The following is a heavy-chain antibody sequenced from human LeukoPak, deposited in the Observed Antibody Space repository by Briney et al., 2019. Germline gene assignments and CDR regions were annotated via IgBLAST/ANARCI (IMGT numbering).Heavy chain of an antibody. V-gene: IGHV4-39*07. CDR3: ARIVVPAATEDYYYYYMDV. D-gene: IGHD2-2*01. Sequence: PSETLSLTCTVSGGSISSGSYYWGWIRQPPGKGLEWIGSIYYSGSTYYNPSLKSRVTISVDTSKNQFSLKLSSVTAADTAVYYCARIVVPAATEDYYYYYMDVWGKGTTVTVSS. CDR2: IYYSGST. J-gene: IGHJ6*03. CDR1: GGSISSGSYY.